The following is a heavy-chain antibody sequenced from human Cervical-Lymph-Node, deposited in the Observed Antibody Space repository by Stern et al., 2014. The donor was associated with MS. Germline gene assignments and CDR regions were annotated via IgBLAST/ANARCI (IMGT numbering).Heavy chain of an antibody. V-gene: IGHV3-21*01. CDR3: ARVLGGYNHGRSFDY. CDR1: GFSFTTYT. D-gene: IGHD5-18*01. CDR2: ISSTSSYM. Sequence: EVQLVESGGGLVKPGGSLRISCAASGFSFTTYTMNWVRQAPGQGLEWVSCISSTSSYMYYADSVKGRLTISRDNARKSLYLQMNSLRAEDTAVYYCARVLGGYNHGRSFDYWGQGTLVTVSS. J-gene: IGHJ4*02.